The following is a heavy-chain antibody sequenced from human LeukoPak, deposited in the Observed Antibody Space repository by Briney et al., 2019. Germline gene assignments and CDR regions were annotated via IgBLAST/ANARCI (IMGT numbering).Heavy chain of an antibody. CDR1: GFTFSDYY. CDR3: ATPQARPTAYYYYGMDV. CDR2: ISSSGSTI. Sequence: GGFLRLSCAASGFTFSDYYMGWIRQAPGKGLEWVSYISSSGSTIYYADSVKGRFTISRDNAKNSLYLQMNSLRAEDTAVYYCATPQARPTAYYYYGMDVWGQGTTVTVSS. V-gene: IGHV3-11*01. J-gene: IGHJ6*02. D-gene: IGHD5-18*01.